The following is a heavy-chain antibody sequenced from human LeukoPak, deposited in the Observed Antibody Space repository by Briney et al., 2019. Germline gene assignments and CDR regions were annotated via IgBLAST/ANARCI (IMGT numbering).Heavy chain of an antibody. D-gene: IGHD3-22*01. J-gene: IGHJ4*02. CDR2: INHSGST. CDR3: ARSVGYYDSSGYFR. CDR1: GGSFRGYY. V-gene: IGHV4-34*01. Sequence: SETLSLTCAVYGGSFRGYYWSWIRQPPGKGLEWIGEINHSGSTNYKPTLKSRVTMSVDTSKNQFSLKLSSVTAADTAVYYCARSVGYYDSSGYFRWGQGTLVTVSS.